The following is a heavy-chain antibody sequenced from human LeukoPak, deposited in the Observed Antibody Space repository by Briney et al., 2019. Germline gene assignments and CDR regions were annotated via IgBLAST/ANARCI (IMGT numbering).Heavy chain of an antibody. D-gene: IGHD3-22*01. V-gene: IGHV4-59*06. Sequence: SETLSLTCTVSGGSISSHYWSWIRQHPGKGLEWIGYIYYTGNTYYNSSLKSRMTISVDTPKNQFSLQLSSVTAADTAVYYCARGSGYYGWYFDLWGRGTLVTVSS. CDR2: IYYTGNT. CDR3: ARGSGYYGWYFDL. J-gene: IGHJ2*01. CDR1: GGSISSHY.